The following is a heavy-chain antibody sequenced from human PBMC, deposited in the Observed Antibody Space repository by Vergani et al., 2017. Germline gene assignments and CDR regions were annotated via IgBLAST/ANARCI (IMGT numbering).Heavy chain of an antibody. CDR1: GGSISSYY. Sequence: QMQLQESGPGLVKPSETLSLTCTVSGGSISSYYWSWIRQPPGKGLEWIGYIYYSGSTNYNPSLKSRVTISVDTSKNQFSLKLSSVTAADTAVYYCARGEKRYDFWSGSDNWFDPWGQGTLVTVSS. J-gene: IGHJ5*02. CDR3: ARGEKRYDFWSGSDNWFDP. V-gene: IGHV4-59*01. D-gene: IGHD3-3*01. CDR2: IYYSGST.